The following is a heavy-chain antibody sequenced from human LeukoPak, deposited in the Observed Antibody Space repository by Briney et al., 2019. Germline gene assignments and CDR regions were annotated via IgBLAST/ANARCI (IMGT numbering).Heavy chain of an antibody. CDR3: ARDYYGSGSYYPNWFDS. V-gene: IGHV4-30-4*01. CDR2: IYYSGST. D-gene: IGHD3-10*01. J-gene: IGHJ5*01. Sequence: SQTLSLTCTVSGGSISSGDYYWSWIRQPPGKGLEWIGYIYYSGSTYYNPSLKSRVTISVDTSKNQFSLKLSSVTAADTAVYYCARDYYGSGSYYPNWFDSWGQGTLVTASS. CDR1: GGSISSGDYY.